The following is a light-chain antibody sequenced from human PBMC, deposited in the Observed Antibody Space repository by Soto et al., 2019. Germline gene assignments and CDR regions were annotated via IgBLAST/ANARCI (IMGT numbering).Light chain of an antibody. V-gene: IGKV3-15*01. CDR1: QSVTTY. J-gene: IGKJ1*01. CDR3: QQYINWPRT. Sequence: EIAMTQSPATLSVSPGERATLSCRASQSVTTYLAWYQQNPGQAPRLLIYAASTRATGIPARFSGSGSGTEFSLTISSLQSEDFAVYYCQQYINWPRTFGQGTKVEIK. CDR2: AAS.